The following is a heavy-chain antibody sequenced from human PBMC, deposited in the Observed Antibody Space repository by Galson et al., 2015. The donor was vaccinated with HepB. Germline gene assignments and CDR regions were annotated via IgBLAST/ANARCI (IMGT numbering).Heavy chain of an antibody. CDR3: AKRRGRMFQFSNHYSYYAMDV. V-gene: IGHV3-23*01. J-gene: IGHJ6*02. CDR1: GITFTSYA. CDR2: IIGSGGST. D-gene: IGHD3-10*02. Sequence: SLRLSCAASGITFTSYAMSWVRQAPGKGLEWVSGIIGSGGSTYYADSVEGRFTISRDNSKNTLFLQMNNMRAEDTAVYYCAKRRGRMFQFSNHYSYYAMDVWGQGTTVTVSS.